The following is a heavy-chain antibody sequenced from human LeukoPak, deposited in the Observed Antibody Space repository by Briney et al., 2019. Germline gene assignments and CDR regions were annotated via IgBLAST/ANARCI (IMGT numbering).Heavy chain of an antibody. V-gene: IGHV3-7*01. D-gene: IGHD4-17*01. J-gene: IGHJ4*02. CDR3: ARLGARQILEY. CDR2: IRHDGGDK. CDR1: EFRFSSYW. Sequence: GGSLRLSCAVSEFRFSSYWMSWVRQAPGKGLEWGMNIRHDGGDKYNLDSVKSRFTVSRDNDKNSMYLKMNSLRAEDTAVYYCARLGARQILEYWGQGTLVTVSS.